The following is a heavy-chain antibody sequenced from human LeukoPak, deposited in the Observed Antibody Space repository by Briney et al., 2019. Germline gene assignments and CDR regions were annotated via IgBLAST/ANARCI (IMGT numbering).Heavy chain of an antibody. D-gene: IGHD3-10*01. CDR2: IYHSGST. Sequence: SETLSLTCTVSGYSISSGYYWGWIRQPPGKGLEWIGSIYHSGSTYYDPSLKSRVTISVDTSKNQFSLKLSSVTAADTAVYYCARQTGSGLFSLPGGQGTLVTVSS. J-gene: IGHJ4*02. V-gene: IGHV4-38-2*02. CDR1: GYSISSGYY. CDR3: ARQTGSGLFSLP.